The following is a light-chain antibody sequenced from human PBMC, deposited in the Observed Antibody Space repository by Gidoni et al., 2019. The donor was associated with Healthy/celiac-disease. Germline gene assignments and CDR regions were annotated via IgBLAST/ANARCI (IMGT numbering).Light chain of an antibody. Sequence: IQLSQSPSSLSASVGDRVTITCQASHHISNYFTWYKQKPGKAPKLLIYDASNLETGVPSRFIGSGSGTDFTFTISSLQPEDIATYYCQQYDNHPLTFGGGTKVEIK. J-gene: IGKJ4*01. V-gene: IGKV1-33*01. CDR2: DAS. CDR1: HHISNY. CDR3: QQYDNHPLT.